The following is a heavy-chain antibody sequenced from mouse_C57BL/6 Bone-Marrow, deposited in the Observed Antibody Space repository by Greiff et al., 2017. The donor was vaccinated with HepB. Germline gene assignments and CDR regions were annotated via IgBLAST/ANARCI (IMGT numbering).Heavy chain of an antibody. V-gene: IGHV1-80*01. CDR3: ARGEFHYYGGPETFAY. D-gene: IGHD1-2*01. CDR1: GYAFSSYW. CDR2: IYPGDGDT. J-gene: IGHJ3*01. Sequence: VQLQQSGAELVKPGASVKISCKASGYAFSSYWMNWVKQRPGKGLEWIGQIYPGDGDTNYNGKFKGKATLTADKSSSTAYMQLSSLTSEDSAVYFCARGEFHYYGGPETFAYWGQGTLVTVSA.